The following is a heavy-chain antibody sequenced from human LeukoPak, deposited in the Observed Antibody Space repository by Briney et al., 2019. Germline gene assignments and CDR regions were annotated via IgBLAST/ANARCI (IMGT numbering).Heavy chain of an antibody. CDR1: DGSIRVSLYY. CDR3: ARLTGPKLRYFNWLLYFDY. D-gene: IGHD3-9*01. J-gene: IGHJ4*02. CDR2: MYYSGST. Sequence: SETLSLTCTVSDGSIRVSLYYWGWIRQPPGKGLEWIGSMYYSGSTYYSPSLKSRVTMSVDTSKNQLSLKLSSVTAADTAVYYCARLTGPKLRYFNWLLYFDYWGQGTLVTVSS. V-gene: IGHV4-39*01.